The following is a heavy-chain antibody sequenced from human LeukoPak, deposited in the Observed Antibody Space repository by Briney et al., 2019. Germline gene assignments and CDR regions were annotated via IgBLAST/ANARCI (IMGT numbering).Heavy chain of an antibody. CDR1: GGSISSYY. CDR2: IYYSGST. Sequence: SETLSLTCTVSGGSISSYYWSWIRQHPGKGLEWIGCIYYSGSTNYNPSLKSRVTISVDTSKNQFSLKLSSVTAADTAVYYCASVRTYYYGSGISGYYYYYMDVWGKGTTVTVSS. CDR3: ASVRTYYYGSGISGYYYYYMDV. J-gene: IGHJ6*03. V-gene: IGHV4-59*01. D-gene: IGHD3-10*01.